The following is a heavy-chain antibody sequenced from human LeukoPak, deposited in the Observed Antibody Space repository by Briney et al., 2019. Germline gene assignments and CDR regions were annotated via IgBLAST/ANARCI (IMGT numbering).Heavy chain of an antibody. CDR1: GFTFSTYS. J-gene: IGHJ4*02. CDR3: AKFHQSYGDYDGFDY. CDR2: ISVSGGRT. D-gene: IGHD4-17*01. V-gene: IGHV3-23*01. Sequence: PGGSLRLSCAASGFTFSTYSMNWVRQAPGKGLEWVSGISVSGGRTHYADSVKGRFSISRDNSKNTLYLQMNSLRVEDTAVYYCAKFHQSYGDYDGFDYWGQGTLVTVSS.